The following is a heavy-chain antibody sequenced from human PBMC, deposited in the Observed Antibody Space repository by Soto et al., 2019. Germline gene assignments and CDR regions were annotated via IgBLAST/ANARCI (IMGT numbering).Heavy chain of an antibody. CDR2: IIPIFGTA. D-gene: IGHD2-2*01. Sequence: GASVKVSCKASGGTFSSYAISWVRQAPGQGLEWMGGIIPIFGTANYAQKFQARVTITADESTSTAYMELSSLRSEDTAVYYCARASHYCSSTSCFRFHWFDPWGQGTLVTVSS. V-gene: IGHV1-69*13. CDR3: ARASHYCSSTSCFRFHWFDP. J-gene: IGHJ5*02. CDR1: GGTFSSYA.